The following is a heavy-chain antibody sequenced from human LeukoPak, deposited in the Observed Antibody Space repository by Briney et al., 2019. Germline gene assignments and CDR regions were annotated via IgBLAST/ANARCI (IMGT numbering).Heavy chain of an antibody. D-gene: IGHD3-22*01. CDR1: GLTVSSNC. Sequence: GGSLRLSCAASGLTVSSNCMSWVRQAPGKGLEWVSLIYSGGSTYYTDSVKGRFTISRDNSKNTLYLQMNSLRAEDTAVYYCARRAGDYSHPYDYWGQGVLVTVSS. CDR2: IYSGGST. J-gene: IGHJ4*02. CDR3: ARRAGDYSHPYDY. V-gene: IGHV3-53*01.